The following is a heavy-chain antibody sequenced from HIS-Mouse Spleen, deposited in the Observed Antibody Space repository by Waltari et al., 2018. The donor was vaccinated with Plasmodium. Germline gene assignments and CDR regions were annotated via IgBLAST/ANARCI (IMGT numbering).Heavy chain of an antibody. D-gene: IGHD6-13*01. J-gene: IGHJ4*02. Sequence: EVQLVESGGGLVKPGGSLRLSCAASGFPFSSYSMNWVRQAPGKGLEGVSSISSSSSYIYYADSVKGRFTISRDNAKNSLYLQMNSLRAEDTAVYYCARDRSAAALLGYWGQGTLVTVSS. V-gene: IGHV3-21*01. CDR1: GFPFSSYS. CDR2: ISSSSSYI. CDR3: ARDRSAAALLGY.